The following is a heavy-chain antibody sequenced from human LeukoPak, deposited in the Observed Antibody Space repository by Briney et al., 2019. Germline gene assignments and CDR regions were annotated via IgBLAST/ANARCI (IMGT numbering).Heavy chain of an antibody. V-gene: IGHV4-34*01. CDR2: INDSGST. CDR1: NGSFSGYY. CDR3: ARGRRVGLAKYPILNAFFDY. Sequence: PSETLSLACAVYNGSFSGYYWSWIRQPPGKGLEWIGEINDSGSTNYKSSLRSRVTISVDTSKNQFALNLNSMTAADTAGYYCARGRRVGLAKYPILNAFFDYWGQGTLVTVSS. J-gene: IGHJ4*02. D-gene: IGHD1-14*01.